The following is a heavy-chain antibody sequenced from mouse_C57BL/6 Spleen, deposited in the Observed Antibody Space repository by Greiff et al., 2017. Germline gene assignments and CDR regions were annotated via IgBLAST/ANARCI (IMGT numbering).Heavy chain of an antibody. CDR2: IYPGSGST. J-gene: IGHJ1*03. D-gene: IGHD2-4*01. CDR1: GYTFTSYW. CDR3: ARGGLRPLTGYFDV. V-gene: IGHV1-55*01. Sequence: QVQLQQSGAELVKPGASVKMSCKASGYTFTSYWITWVKQRPGQGLEWIGDIYPGSGSTNYNEKFKSKATLTVDTSSSTAYMQLSSLTSEDSAVYYCARGGLRPLTGYFDVWGTGTTVTVSS.